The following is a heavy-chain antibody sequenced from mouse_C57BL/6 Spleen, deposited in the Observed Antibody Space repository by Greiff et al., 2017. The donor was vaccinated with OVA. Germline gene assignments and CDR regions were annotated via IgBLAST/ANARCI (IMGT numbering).Heavy chain of an antibody. CDR2: IDPEDGET. CDR3: ASGDGFAY. V-gene: IGHV14-2*01. D-gene: IGHD2-3*01. CDR1: GFNIKDYY. Sequence: DVQLQESGAELVKPGASVKLSCTASGFNIKDYYMHWVKQRTEQGLEWIGRIDPEDGETTYAQKFQGKATITADTSSNTDYLQLSSLTSEDTSVYYCASGDGFAYWGQGTLVTVSA. J-gene: IGHJ3*01.